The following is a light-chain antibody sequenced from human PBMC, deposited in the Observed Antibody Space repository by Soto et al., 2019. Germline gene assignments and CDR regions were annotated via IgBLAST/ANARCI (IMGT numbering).Light chain of an antibody. J-gene: IGLJ3*02. CDR1: SSNIGAGYD. CDR2: ANT. Sequence: QSVLTQPPSVSGAPGQRVTISCTGSSSNIGAGYDVHWYQQLPGTAPKLLIYANTNRLSGVPDRFSGSKSDTSASLAITGLQAEDEADYYCQSYDDSLSCSVFGGGTKLTVL. V-gene: IGLV1-40*01. CDR3: QSYDDSLSCSV.